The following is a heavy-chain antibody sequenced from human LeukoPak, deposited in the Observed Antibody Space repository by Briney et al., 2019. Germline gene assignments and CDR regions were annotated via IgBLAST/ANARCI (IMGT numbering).Heavy chain of an antibody. J-gene: IGHJ4*02. V-gene: IGHV3-9*03. Sequence: PGGFLRLSCAASGFTFDDYAMHWVRRAPGKGLEWVSGISWNSGSIGYADSVKGRFTISRDNAKNSLYLQMNSLRAEDMALYYCAKARTILRVVEAPGGFDYWGQGTLVTVSS. CDR2: ISWNSGSI. CDR3: AKARTILRVVEAPGGFDY. CDR1: GFTFDDYA. D-gene: IGHD3-3*01.